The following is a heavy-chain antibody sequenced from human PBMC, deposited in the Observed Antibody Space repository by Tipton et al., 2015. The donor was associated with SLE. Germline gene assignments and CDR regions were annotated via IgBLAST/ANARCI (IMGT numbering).Heavy chain of an antibody. CDR2: IYNSGLT. V-gene: IGHV4-38-2*02. CDR3: VKSVVVVSPRDYYYYMDV. CDR1: VYSISSSHW. Sequence: TLSLTCNVSVYSISSSHWWGWIRQPPGKGLEWIGLIYNSGLTNYNPSLQSRVTLSVDMSKNQFSLRLSSVTAADTGVYYCVKSVVVVSPRDYYYYMDVWGKGTTVTVSS. J-gene: IGHJ6*03. D-gene: IGHD2-15*01.